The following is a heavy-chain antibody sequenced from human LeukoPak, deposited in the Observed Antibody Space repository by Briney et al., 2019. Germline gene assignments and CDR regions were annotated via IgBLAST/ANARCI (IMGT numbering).Heavy chain of an antibody. CDR1: GYTFTSHY. CDR2: INPSGGST. J-gene: IGHJ5*02. D-gene: IGHD6-19*01. V-gene: IGHV1-46*01. Sequence: ASVKVSCKASGYTFTSHYMHWVRQAPRQGLEWMGIINPSGGSTSYAQKFQGRVTMTRDTSTSTVYMELSSLRSEDTAVYYCARGNSRIAVVRRSNWFDPWGQGTLVTVSS. CDR3: ARGNSRIAVVRRSNWFDP.